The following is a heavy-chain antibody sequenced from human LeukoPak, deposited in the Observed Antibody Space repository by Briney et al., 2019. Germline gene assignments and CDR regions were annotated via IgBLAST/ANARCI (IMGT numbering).Heavy chain of an antibody. CDR2: INQDGSEI. Sequence: GGSLRLSCAASGFTFSSHWMSWVRRPPGKGLEWVAHINQDGSEIYYVDSVKGRFTISRDNAKNSLYLQMNSLRAEDTAVYFCARDLGSGGSCYRNWGQGTLVTVSS. CDR1: GFTFSSHW. D-gene: IGHD2-15*01. V-gene: IGHV3-7*01. J-gene: IGHJ4*02. CDR3: ARDLGSGGSCYRN.